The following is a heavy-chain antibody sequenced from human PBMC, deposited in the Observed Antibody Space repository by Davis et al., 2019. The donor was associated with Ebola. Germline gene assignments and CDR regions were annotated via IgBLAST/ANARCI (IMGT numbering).Heavy chain of an antibody. D-gene: IGHD6-13*01. CDR3: ARDWKYSSSWSRFDP. CDR1: GFTFSGHS. J-gene: IGHJ5*02. V-gene: IGHV3-7*03. CDR2: IKQDGSEK. Sequence: GESLKISCAASGFTFSGHSMNWVRQAPGKGLEWVANIKQDGSEKYYVDSVKGRFTISRDNAKKSLYLQMDSLRAEDTAVYYCARDWKYSSSWSRFDPWGQGTLVTVSS.